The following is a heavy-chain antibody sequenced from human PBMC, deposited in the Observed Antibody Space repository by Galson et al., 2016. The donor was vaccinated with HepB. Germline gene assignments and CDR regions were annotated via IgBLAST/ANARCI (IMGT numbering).Heavy chain of an antibody. J-gene: IGHJ4*02. CDR3: AKKDIWSGPHYFDS. V-gene: IGHV1-46*01. D-gene: IGHD3-3*01. CDR1: GHMSTTYY. CDR2: TNPSESRT. Sequence: SVKVSCKASGHMSTTYYINWVRQAPGQGLEWMGITNPSESRTRYAQNFQGRLTMTKDTSTTTVYMELSSLRSEDTALYYCAKKDIWSGPHYFDSWGQGTQVTVSS.